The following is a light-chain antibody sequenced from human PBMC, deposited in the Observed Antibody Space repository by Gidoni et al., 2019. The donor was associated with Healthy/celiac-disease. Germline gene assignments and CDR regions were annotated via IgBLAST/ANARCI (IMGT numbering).Light chain of an antibody. J-gene: IGKJ3*01. CDR2: AAS. CDR1: QGISSY. CDR3: QQYYSYPFT. V-gene: IGKV1-8*01. Sequence: AIRMTQSPSSFSASPGDRVTITCRASQGISSYLDWYQQKPGKAPKLLIYAASTLQSGVPSRFSGSGSGTDFTLTISCLQSEDFATYYCQQYYSYPFTFGPGTKVDIK.